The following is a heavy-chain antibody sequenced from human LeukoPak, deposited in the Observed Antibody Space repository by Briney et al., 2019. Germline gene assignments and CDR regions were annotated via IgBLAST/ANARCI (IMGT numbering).Heavy chain of an antibody. CDR1: GGSIGTSY. J-gene: IGHJ4*02. CDR2: IYNSVTA. V-gene: IGHV4-59*08. CDR3: ARHRNDFWSGYLFDY. Sequence: SETLSLTCTVSGGSIGTSYWTWIRQPPGGGLEWIGQIYNSVTANYNPSLKTRVTISADTSKNQFSLKLSSVTAADTAVYYCARHRNDFWSGYLFDYWGQGTLVTVSS. D-gene: IGHD3-3*01.